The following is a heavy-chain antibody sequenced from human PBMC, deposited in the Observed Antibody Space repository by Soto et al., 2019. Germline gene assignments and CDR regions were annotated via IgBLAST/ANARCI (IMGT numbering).Heavy chain of an antibody. CDR3: ARLLGYCTNGVCYIGGYYFDY. CDR1: GGSLSSGYYY. CDR2: IYYSGST. D-gene: IGHD2-8*01. J-gene: IGHJ4*02. V-gene: IGHV4-30-4*01. Sequence: PSATLSLTCTVSGGSLSSGYYYWSWIRQPPGKGLEWIGYIYYSGSTYYNPSLKSRVTISVDTSKNQFSLKLSSVTAADTAVYYCARLLGYCTNGVCYIGGYYFDYWGQGTMVNISS.